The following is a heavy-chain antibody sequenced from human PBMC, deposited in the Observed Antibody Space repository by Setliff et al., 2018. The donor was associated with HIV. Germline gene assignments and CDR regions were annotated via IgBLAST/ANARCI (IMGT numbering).Heavy chain of an antibody. Sequence: GASVKVSCKAFGFTFSTSAVQWVRQSRGEPLEWIGWVAVGSGASNCAQKFQERVTISTDISTSTAYMELSSLRSEDTALYYCAAGGGSRFSPNAFDIWGRGTVVTVS. J-gene: IGHJ3*02. CDR1: GFTFSTSA. CDR3: AAGGGSRFSPNAFDI. CDR2: VAVGSGAS. D-gene: IGHD1-26*01. V-gene: IGHV1-58*01.